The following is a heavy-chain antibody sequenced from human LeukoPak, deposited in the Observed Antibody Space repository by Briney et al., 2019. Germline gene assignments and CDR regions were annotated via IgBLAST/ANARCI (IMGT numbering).Heavy chain of an antibody. Sequence: PSETLSLTCTVSGGSISSYYWSWIRQPPGKGLEWIGYIYYSGSTNYNPSLKSRVTISVDTSKNKFSLKLSSVTAADTAVYYCARGYCSSTSCEFDYWGQGTLVTVSS. CDR1: GGSISSYY. V-gene: IGHV4-59*01. J-gene: IGHJ4*02. D-gene: IGHD2-2*01. CDR2: IYYSGST. CDR3: ARGYCSSTSCEFDY.